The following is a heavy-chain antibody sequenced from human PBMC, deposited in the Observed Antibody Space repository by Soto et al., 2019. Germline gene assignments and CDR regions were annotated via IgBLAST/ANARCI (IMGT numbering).Heavy chain of an antibody. CDR2: ISGSGGST. J-gene: IGHJ4*02. CDR3: AREKTVGGIRLDN. Sequence: GGSLRLSCAASGFTFSSYAMSWVRQAPGKGLEWVSAISGSGGSTYYADSVKGRFTISRDNSKNTLYLQINSLRTEDTAVFYCAREKTVGGIRLDNWGQGTLVTVSS. D-gene: IGHD1-26*01. V-gene: IGHV3-23*01. CDR1: GFTFSSYA.